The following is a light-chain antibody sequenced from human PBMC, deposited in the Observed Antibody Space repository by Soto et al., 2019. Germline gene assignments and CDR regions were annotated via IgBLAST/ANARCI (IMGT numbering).Light chain of an antibody. CDR1: QGISNY. Sequence: DIQMTQSPSSLCASVGDRVIITCRASQGISNYLAWYQQKPGKVPKLLIYAASTLQSGVPSRFSGSGSGTDSTLTISRLQPEDVATYYCQKYNSAPHTFGQWTKLEIK. J-gene: IGKJ2*01. V-gene: IGKV1-27*01. CDR3: QKYNSAPHT. CDR2: AAS.